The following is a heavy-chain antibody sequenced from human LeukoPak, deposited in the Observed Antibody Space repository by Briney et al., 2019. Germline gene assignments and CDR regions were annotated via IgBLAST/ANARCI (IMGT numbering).Heavy chain of an antibody. J-gene: IGHJ4*02. CDR1: GGTFSSYA. CDR2: IIPIFGTA. CDR3: AREGCSGGSCYFDY. D-gene: IGHD2-15*01. V-gene: IGHV1-69*05. Sequence: GSSVKVSCKASGGTFSSYAISWVRQAPGQGLEWMGRIIPIFGTANYAQKFQGRVTITTDESTGTAYMELSSLRSEDTAVYYCAREGCSGGSCYFDYWGQGTLVTVSS.